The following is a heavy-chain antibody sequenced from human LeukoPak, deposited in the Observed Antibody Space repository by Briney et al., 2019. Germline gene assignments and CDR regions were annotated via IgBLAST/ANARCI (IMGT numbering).Heavy chain of an antibody. CDR2: IYHSRSA. J-gene: IGHJ4*02. V-gene: IGHV4-4*02. CDR1: GGSISSHHW. Sequence: SGTLSLTCGVSGGSISSHHWWSSVRQTPGEGLEWIGEIYHSRSANYNPSLKSQVTISVDKSKNQRSLKLISVTAADTAVYYCARDVGTALVTGDYWGQGTLVTVPS. CDR3: ARDVGTALVTGDY. D-gene: IGHD5-18*01.